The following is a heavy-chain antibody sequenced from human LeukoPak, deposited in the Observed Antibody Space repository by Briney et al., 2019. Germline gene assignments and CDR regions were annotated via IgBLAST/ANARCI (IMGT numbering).Heavy chain of an antibody. J-gene: IGHJ3*02. CDR1: GGSISSTKW. CDR3: ASFIYDSSGYYYGTFDI. D-gene: IGHD3-22*01. Sequence: SGTLSLTCAVSGGSISSTKWWSWVRQPPGKVLEWIGEIYHSESTNYNPSLKSRVTISVDKSKNQFSLNLSSVTAADTAVYYCASFIYDSSGYYYGTFDIWGQGTMVTVSS. V-gene: IGHV4-4*02. CDR2: IYHSEST.